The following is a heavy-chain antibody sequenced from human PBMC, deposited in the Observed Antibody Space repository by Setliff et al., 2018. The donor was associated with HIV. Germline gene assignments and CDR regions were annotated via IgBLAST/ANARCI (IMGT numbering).Heavy chain of an antibody. D-gene: IGHD1-7*01. CDR2: IYTSGST. V-gene: IGHV4-59*01. CDR3: ARGDGTKYYYYYYMDV. CDR1: GGSISGYY. Sequence: PSETLSLTCTVSGGSISGYYWSWIRQSPGKGLEWIGYIYTSGSTKYNPSLKSRVTISLDSSKNQFSLKLSSVTAADTAVYYCARGDGTKYYYYYYMDVWGKGTTVTVSS. J-gene: IGHJ6*03.